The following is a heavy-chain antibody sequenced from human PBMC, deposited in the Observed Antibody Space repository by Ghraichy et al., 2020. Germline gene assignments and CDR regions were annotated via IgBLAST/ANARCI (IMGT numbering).Heavy chain of an antibody. CDR1: GLNFPYYW. D-gene: IGHD3-10*01. J-gene: IGHJ4*02. V-gene: IGHV3-7*02. CDR2: IKPDESER. CDR3: ATFRRGTLDY. Sequence: GESLNISCSASGLNFPYYWMTWIRQAPGKVLEWVANIKPDESERYYLDSVRGRFTSSRDNVKNSLYLQMNSLRPEDTAVYYCATFRRGTLDYWGQGTLVTVSS.